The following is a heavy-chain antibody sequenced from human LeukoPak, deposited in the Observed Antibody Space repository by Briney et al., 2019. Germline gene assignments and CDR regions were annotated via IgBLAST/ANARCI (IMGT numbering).Heavy chain of an antibody. CDR3: ARPEVATTYFDF. Sequence: SVKVSCKVSGGTFSTYEINWVRQAPGQGLEWMGGLTPIFGTANYAQKFQGRAKITADESTSTGCMELSSLTSEDTAVYYCARPEVATTYFDFWGQGTLVTVSS. CDR2: LTPIFGTA. J-gene: IGHJ4*02. V-gene: IGHV1-69*01. CDR1: GGTFSTYE. D-gene: IGHD5-12*01.